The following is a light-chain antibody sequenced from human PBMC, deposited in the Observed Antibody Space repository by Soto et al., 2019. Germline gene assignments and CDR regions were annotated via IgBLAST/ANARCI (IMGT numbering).Light chain of an antibody. Sequence: QAVVTQPPSVSGSPGQSVTISCTGTSSDVGSYNRVSWYQQPPGTAPKLMIYEVSNRPSGVPDRFSGSKSGNTASLTISGLQAEDEADYYCSSYTSSSTFVFGGGTKLTVL. CDR1: SSDVGSYNR. J-gene: IGLJ2*01. CDR2: EVS. CDR3: SSYTSSSTFV. V-gene: IGLV2-18*02.